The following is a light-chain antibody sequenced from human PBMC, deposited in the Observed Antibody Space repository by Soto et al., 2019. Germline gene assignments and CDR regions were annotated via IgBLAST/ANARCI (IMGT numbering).Light chain of an antibody. CDR3: SSYTNCSPLPVV. Sequence: QSALTQPASVSGSPGQSITISCTGTSSDVGGYNYVSWYQQHPVKAPKHMIYEVSNRPSGVSNRFSGSKSRNTTSQTISGILAEDEYDSYCSSYTNCSPLPVVFGGGTKLTVL. J-gene: IGLJ2*01. CDR1: SSDVGGYNY. CDR2: EVS. V-gene: IGLV2-14*01.